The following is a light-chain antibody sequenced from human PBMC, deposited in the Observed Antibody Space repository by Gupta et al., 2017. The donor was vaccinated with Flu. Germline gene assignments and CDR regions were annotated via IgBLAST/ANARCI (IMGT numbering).Light chain of an antibody. V-gene: IGKV3-11*01. CDR3: QQRSNWPLLT. J-gene: IGKJ4*01. CDR1: QSVSSY. Sequence: DIVLTQSPATLSLSPGERATLSCRASQSVSSYLAWYQQKPGQAPRLLIYGASNRATGIPARFSGSGSGTDFTLPISSLEPADFAVYYCQQRSNWPLLTFGGGTKVEIK. CDR2: GAS.